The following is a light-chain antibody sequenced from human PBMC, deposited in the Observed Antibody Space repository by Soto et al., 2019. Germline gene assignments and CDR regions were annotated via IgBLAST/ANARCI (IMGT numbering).Light chain of an antibody. J-gene: IGLJ1*01. CDR1: SRGIGNYNY. CDR3: ASYRSANSLVV. V-gene: IGLV2-14*01. CDR2: EVT. Sequence: QSALTQPASVSGAPGQSSSVSCTGTSRGIGNYNYVSWYQHHPGKAPKLMIYEVTSRPSGVSDRFSGSKSGMTASLTISGLQPEDEADYFCASYRSANSLVVFGTGTKVTVL.